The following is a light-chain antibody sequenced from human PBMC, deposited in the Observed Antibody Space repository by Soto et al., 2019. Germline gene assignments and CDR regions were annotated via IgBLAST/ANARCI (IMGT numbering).Light chain of an antibody. CDR2: GAS. CDR3: QQYHDTRT. V-gene: IGKV3-20*01. Sequence: EIVLTQSPGTLSLSPGERATLSCRASQSVTSTFLAWYQQKPGQAPRLLTSGASSRATGIPDRFSGSGSGTEFTLTISRLEPEDFAVYYCQQYHDTRTLGQGTKVDTK. J-gene: IGKJ1*01. CDR1: QSVTSTF.